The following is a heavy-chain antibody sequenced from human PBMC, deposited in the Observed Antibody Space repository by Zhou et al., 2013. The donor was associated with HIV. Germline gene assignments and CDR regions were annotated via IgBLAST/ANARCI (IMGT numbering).Heavy chain of an antibody. J-gene: IGHJ4*02. Sequence: QVQLVQSGPEVKKPGSSVKVSCKTSGDTFTNYDFTWVRRAPGQGLEWMGRIIPILNLTNYAQKFQGRLSITADKSTSTVYMDLSSLRSDDTAVYYCARVRDGYNSGEYYFDYWGQGTLVTVAS. D-gene: IGHD5-12*01. CDR1: GDTFTNYD. CDR2: IIPILNLT. V-gene: IGHV1-69*04. CDR3: ARVRDGYNSGEYYFDY.